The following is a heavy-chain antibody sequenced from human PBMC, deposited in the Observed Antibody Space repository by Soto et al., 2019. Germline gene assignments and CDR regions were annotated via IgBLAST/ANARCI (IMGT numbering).Heavy chain of an antibody. V-gene: IGHV3-30*18. Sequence: GGSLRLSCAASGFTFSSYGMHWVRQAPGKGLEWVAVISYDGSNKYYADSVKGRFTISRDNSKNTLYLQMNSLRAEDTAVYYCAKAGIQLWLEEWGQGTLVTVSS. CDR1: GFTFSSYG. D-gene: IGHD5-18*01. CDR3: AKAGIQLWLEE. CDR2: ISYDGSNK. J-gene: IGHJ4*02.